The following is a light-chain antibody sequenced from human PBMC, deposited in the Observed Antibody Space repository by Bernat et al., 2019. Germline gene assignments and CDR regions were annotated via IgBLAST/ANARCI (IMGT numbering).Light chain of an antibody. J-gene: IGKJ5*01. Sequence: EIVLTQSPGTLSLSPGERATLSCRASQSVSSTELAWYQQKPGQAPRLLIHGASGRATGTPDRFSGSGSGTDFTLTISRLEPEDFAVYYCQKSGFSGITFGQGTRLEIK. V-gene: IGKV3-20*01. CDR1: QSVSSTE. CDR3: QKSGFSGIT. CDR2: GAS.